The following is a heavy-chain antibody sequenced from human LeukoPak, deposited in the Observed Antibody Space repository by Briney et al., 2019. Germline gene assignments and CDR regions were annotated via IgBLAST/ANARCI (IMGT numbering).Heavy chain of an antibody. D-gene: IGHD6-13*01. CDR1: GYSISSGYY. Sequence: AETLTLTCAVSGYSISSGYYWGWRRQPPGKGLGWIGSIYRSGSIYYNYSLKSRVTISGDTSKNQFSLKLGSVTAADTAVYYCARIAAAACDVWGKGTLITVSS. CDR2: IYRSGSI. J-gene: IGHJ4*02. V-gene: IGHV4-38-2*01. CDR3: ARIAAAACDV.